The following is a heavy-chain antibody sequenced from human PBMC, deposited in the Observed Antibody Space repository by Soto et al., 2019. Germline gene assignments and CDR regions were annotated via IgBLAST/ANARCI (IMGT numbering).Heavy chain of an antibody. J-gene: IGHJ6*02. CDR1: GYTFTSYG. CDR3: ARDEAVVCSSTSCYLDDNYYYGMDV. CDR2: ISAYNGNT. Sequence: VASVKVSCKASGYTFTSYGISWVRQAPGQGLEWMGWISAYNGNTNYAQKLQGRVTMTTDTSTSTAYMELRSLRSDDTAVYYCARDEAVVCSSTSCYLDDNYYYGMDVWGQGTTVTVSS. V-gene: IGHV1-18*01. D-gene: IGHD2-2*01.